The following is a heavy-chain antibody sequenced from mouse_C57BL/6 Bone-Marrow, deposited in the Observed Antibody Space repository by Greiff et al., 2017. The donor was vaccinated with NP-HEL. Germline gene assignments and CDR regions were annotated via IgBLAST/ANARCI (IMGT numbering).Heavy chain of an antibody. CDR1: GFSLTSYG. D-gene: IGHD1-1*01. CDR3: ASEYYGSSYDWYFDV. J-gene: IGHJ1*03. CDR2: IWGVGST. Sequence: VQLVESGPGLVAPSQSLSITCTVSGFSLTSYGVDWVRQSPGKGLEWLGVIWGVGSTNYNSALKSRLSISKDNSKSQVFLKMNSLQTDDTAMYYCASEYYGSSYDWYFDVWGTGTTVTVSS. V-gene: IGHV2-6*01.